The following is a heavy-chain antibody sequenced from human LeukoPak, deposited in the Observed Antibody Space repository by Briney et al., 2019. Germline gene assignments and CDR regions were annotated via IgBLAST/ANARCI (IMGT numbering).Heavy chain of an antibody. CDR3: ARQGPGDDIVGTTRGSYKWFDP. J-gene: IGHJ5*02. Sequence: PSETLSLTCTVSGGSISSYFWNWIRQPPGRELEWIGYISYSGTTNSNPSLKSRVTMSVDTSKSQFSLKLSSVTAADTAVYYCARQGPGDDIVGTTRGSYKWFDPWGQGTLVTVPS. CDR2: ISYSGTT. D-gene: IGHD5-12*01. V-gene: IGHV4-59*08. CDR1: GGSISSYF.